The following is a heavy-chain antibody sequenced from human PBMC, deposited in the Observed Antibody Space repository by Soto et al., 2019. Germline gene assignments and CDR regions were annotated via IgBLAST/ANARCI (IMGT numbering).Heavy chain of an antibody. CDR1: GFTFSSYG. CDR2: ISYDGSNK. J-gene: IGHJ6*02. D-gene: IGHD1-20*01. CDR3: AKRDNNKGMDV. Sequence: ESGGGVVQPGRSLRLSCAASGFTFSSYGMHWVRQAPGKGLEWVAVISYDGSNKYYADSVKGRFTISRDNSKNTLYLQMNSLRAEDTAVYYCAKRDNNKGMDVWGQGTTVTVSS. V-gene: IGHV3-30*18.